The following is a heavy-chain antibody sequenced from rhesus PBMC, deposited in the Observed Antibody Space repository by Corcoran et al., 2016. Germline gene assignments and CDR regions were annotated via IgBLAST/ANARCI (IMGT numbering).Heavy chain of an antibody. CDR1: GGSISGYYL. D-gene: IGHD1-1*01. Sequence: QVQLQESGPGVVKPSETLSLTCAVSGGSISGYYLWSWIRQPPGTGLEWIGYIYGGSGSTSYNPSLKSRVIISIDTSKNQFSLKLSSVPAADTAVYYCARGGDSWYYFDDWGQGVLVTVSS. CDR3: ARGGDSWYYFDD. V-gene: IGHV4S7*01. J-gene: IGHJ4*01. CDR2: IYGGSGST.